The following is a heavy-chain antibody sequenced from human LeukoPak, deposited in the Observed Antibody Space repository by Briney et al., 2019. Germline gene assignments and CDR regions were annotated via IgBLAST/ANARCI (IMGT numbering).Heavy chain of an antibody. V-gene: IGHV3-48*04. Sequence: GGSLRLSCAASGFNFNIYSMNWVRQAPGKGLEWISYITGSSATIYYGDSAKGRFTISRDNAKNSLYLQMNSLRAEDTAVYYCARDRWSTFDYWGQGTLVTVSS. CDR1: GFNFNIYS. J-gene: IGHJ4*02. D-gene: IGHD2-8*01. CDR3: ARDRWSTFDY. CDR2: ITGSSATI.